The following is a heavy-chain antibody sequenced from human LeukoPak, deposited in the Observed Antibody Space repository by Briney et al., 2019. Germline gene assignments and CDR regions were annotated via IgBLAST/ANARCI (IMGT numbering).Heavy chain of an antibody. V-gene: IGHV4-59*01. Sequence: SETLCLTCTVSGGSINNYYWSWIRQPPGKGLEWIGYIYYSGSTNYNPSLKSRVTISVDTSKKQVSLNLSSVTAADTAVYYCARVAARYVGMDVWGQGTTVTVSS. CDR3: ARVAARYVGMDV. CDR2: IYYSGST. D-gene: IGHD6-6*01. CDR1: GGSINNYY. J-gene: IGHJ6*02.